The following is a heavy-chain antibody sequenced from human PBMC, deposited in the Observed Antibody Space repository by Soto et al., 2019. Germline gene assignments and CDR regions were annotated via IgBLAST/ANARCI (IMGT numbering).Heavy chain of an antibody. D-gene: IGHD3-3*01. CDR1: GGTFSSYA. CDR2: ISPIFGTA. CDR3: ARGYDFWSGYYRYYYGMDV. V-gene: IGHV1-69*13. Sequence: SVKVACKASGGTFSSYAISWVRQSAGQGREWMGGISPIFGTANYAQKFQGRVTITADESTSTAYMELSSLRSEDTAVYYCARGYDFWSGYYRYYYGMDVWGQGTTVTVSS. J-gene: IGHJ6*02.